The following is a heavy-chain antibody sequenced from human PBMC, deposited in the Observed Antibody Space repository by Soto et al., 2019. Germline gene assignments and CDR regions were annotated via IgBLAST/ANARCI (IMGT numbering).Heavy chain of an antibody. CDR1: GYIFTGYH. CDR3: ARDARGTRGFDEMDI. V-gene: IGHV1-2*02. J-gene: IGHJ6*02. CDR2: INPNSGDT. D-gene: IGHD3-9*01. Sequence: ASVNVSCKASGYIFTGYHIHWVRQAPGRGLEWMGWINPNSGDTEYAQNFQGRVTMTRDTSFNLVYMEMSGLMSDDTAVYYRARDARGTRGFDEMDIWGQGTTVTVSS.